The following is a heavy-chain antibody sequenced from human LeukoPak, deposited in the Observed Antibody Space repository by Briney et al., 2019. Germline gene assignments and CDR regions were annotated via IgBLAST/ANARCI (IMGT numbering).Heavy chain of an antibody. CDR1: GYTFTSCY. CDR3: ARVVTPRYCSSTSCYWKGWFDP. D-gene: IGHD2-2*01. V-gene: IGHV1-46*01. CDR2: INPSGGST. J-gene: IGHJ5*02. Sequence: ASVKVSCKASGYTFTSCYMHWVRQAPGQGLEWMGIINPSGGSTSYAQKFQGRVTISADESSGTAYMELSSLRSEDTAVYYCARVVTPRYCSSTSCYWKGWFDPWGQGTLVTVSS.